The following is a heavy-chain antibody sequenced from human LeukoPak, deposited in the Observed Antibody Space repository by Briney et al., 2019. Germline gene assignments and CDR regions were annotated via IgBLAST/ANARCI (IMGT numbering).Heavy chain of an antibody. CDR2: IYYGGST. D-gene: IGHD1-20*01. CDR1: GGSFSSGGSY. CDR3: ARGSNWNWFDP. J-gene: IGHJ5*02. Sequence: PSETLSLTCTVSGGSFSSGGSYWSWIRQHPGKGLEWVGYIYYGGSTYYNPSLKSRVTISVDTSENQFSLKLTSVTAADTAVYYCARGSNWNWFDPWGREPWSPSPQ. V-gene: IGHV4-31*03.